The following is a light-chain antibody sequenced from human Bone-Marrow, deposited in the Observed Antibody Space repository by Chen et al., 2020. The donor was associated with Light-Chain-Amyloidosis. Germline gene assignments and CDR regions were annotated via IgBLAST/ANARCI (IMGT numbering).Light chain of an antibody. J-gene: IGKJ3*01. CDR2: KAS. Sequence: DIQMTQSPSTLSASVGDRVTITCRASQSISTWLAWYQQKTGKAPKLLIYKASSLESGVPSRFSGSGPGTEFTLTISSLQPDDFATYYCQQYDSYPRTFGPGTKVDIK. CDR3: QQYDSYPRT. CDR1: QSISTW. V-gene: IGKV1-5*03.